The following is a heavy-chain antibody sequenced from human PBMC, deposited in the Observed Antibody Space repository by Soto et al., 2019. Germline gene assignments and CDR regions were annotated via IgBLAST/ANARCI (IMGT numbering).Heavy chain of an antibody. CDR1: GGSIRSAGHY. CDR2: INHSGTT. D-gene: IGHD2-8*01. V-gene: IGHV4-31*03. CDR3: ARRGGFCQDGVCAAPFDP. Sequence: PSETLSLTCTVSGGSIRSAGHYWSWIRQHPGKGLEWIGYINHSGTTFYNPSLKSRLTISVDTSENQFSLRLTSVTAADTAVYFCARRGGFCQDGVCAAPFDPWGHGPLVTV. J-gene: IGHJ5*02.